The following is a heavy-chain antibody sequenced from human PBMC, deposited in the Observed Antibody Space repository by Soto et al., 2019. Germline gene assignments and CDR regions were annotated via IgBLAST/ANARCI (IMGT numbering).Heavy chain of an antibody. V-gene: IGHV1-69*13. D-gene: IGHD3-22*01. CDR2: IIPIFGTA. J-gene: IGHJ3*02. Sequence: ASVKVSCKASGGTFSSYAISWVRQAPGQGLEWMGGIIPIFGTANYAQKFQGRVTITADESTSTAYMELSSLRSEDTAVYYCARARYDSSHDAFDIWAEGTMVTLSS. CDR1: GGTFSSYA. CDR3: ARARYDSSHDAFDI.